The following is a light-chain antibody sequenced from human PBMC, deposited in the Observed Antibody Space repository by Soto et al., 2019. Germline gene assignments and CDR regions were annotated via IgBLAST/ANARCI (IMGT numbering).Light chain of an antibody. CDR3: QQRSNWPYT. J-gene: IGKJ2*01. CDR1: QSIGTY. CDR2: EAS. Sequence: EILLTQSPATLSLSPGERATLSCRASQSIGTYLAWYQQKSGQAPRLLIYEASNRATGIPARFSGSGSGTDFTLTISSLEPEDFGVYYCQQRSNWPYTFGQGTKLEIK. V-gene: IGKV3-11*01.